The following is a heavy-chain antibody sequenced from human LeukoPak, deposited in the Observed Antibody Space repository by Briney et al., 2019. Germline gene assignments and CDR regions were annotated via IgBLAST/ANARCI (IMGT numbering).Heavy chain of an antibody. Sequence: GGSLRLSCAASGFTFSSYEMNWVRQAPGKGLEWVSYISSSGGTIYYADSVKGRFTISRDNAKNSLYLQMNSLRAEDTAVYYCARSITMVRGAKRSNYYYGMDVWGQGTTVTVSS. CDR1: GFTFSSYE. CDR3: ARSITMVRGAKRSNYYYGMDV. CDR2: ISSSGGTI. V-gene: IGHV3-48*03. J-gene: IGHJ6*02. D-gene: IGHD3-10*01.